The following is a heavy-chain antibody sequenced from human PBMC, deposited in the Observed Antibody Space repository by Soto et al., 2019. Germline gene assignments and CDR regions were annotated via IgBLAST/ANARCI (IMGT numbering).Heavy chain of an antibody. J-gene: IGHJ6*02. CDR1: GGSFSGYY. CDR2: INHSGST. V-gene: IGHV4-34*01. Sequence: SSETLSLTCAVYGGSFSGYYWSWIRQPPGKGLEWIGEINHSGSTNYNPSLKSRVTISVDTSKNQFSLKLSSVTAADTAVYYCERGRGSWYYYYGMDVWGQGTKVTVSS. CDR3: ERGRGSWYYYYGMDV. D-gene: IGHD6-13*01.